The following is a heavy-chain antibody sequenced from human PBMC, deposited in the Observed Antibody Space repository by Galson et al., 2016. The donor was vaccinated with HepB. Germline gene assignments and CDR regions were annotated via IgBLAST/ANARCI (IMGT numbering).Heavy chain of an antibody. CDR1: GFSFSSYG. CDR2: ISYDGNKQ. D-gene: IGHD1-1*01. Sequence: SLRLSCAASGFSFSSYGMHWVRLAPGKGLEWVSVISYDGNKQYFAASVKGRFTISRDNSQNTLYLEMNSLRAEDTAVYYCAREPGRIQLYLHSFGMDVWGQGTTVTVSS. CDR3: AREPGRIQLYLHSFGMDV. J-gene: IGHJ6*02. V-gene: IGHV3-30*03.